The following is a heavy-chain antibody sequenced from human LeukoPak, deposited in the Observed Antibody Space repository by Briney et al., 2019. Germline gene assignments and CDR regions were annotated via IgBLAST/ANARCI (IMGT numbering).Heavy chain of an antibody. D-gene: IGHD3-10*01. V-gene: IGHV1-18*04. Sequence: GASVKVSCRASGYTFTSYGISWVRQAPGQGLEWMGWISAYNGNTNYAQKLQGRVTMTTDTSTSTAYMELRSLRSDDTAVYYCARDEPYYYGSGSYFGYWGQGTLVTVSS. CDR2: ISAYNGNT. J-gene: IGHJ4*02. CDR1: GYTFTSYG. CDR3: ARDEPYYYGSGSYFGY.